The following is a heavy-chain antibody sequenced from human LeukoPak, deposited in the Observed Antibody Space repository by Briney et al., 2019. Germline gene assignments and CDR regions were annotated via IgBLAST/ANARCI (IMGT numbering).Heavy chain of an antibody. CDR3: AREAPQLRLFDY. CDR1: GGSFSGYY. V-gene: IGHV4-30-4*08. D-gene: IGHD2-2*01. CDR2: IYYSGST. Sequence: RSSETLSLTCAVYGGSFSGYYWSWIRQPPGKGLEWIGYIYYSGSTYYNPSLKSRVTISVDTSKNQFSLKLSSVTAADTAVYYCAREAPQLRLFDYWGQGTLVTVSS. J-gene: IGHJ4*02.